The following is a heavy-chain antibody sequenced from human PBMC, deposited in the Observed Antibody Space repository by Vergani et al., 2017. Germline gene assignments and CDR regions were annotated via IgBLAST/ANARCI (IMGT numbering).Heavy chain of an antibody. J-gene: IGHJ6*03. CDR1: GYTFTGYY. V-gene: IGHV1-2*02. D-gene: IGHD2-2*01. Sequence: QVQLVQSGAEVKKPGASVKVSCKASGYTFTGYYMHWVRQAPGQGLEWMGWINPNSGGTNYAQKFQGRVTMTRDTSISTAYMELSRLRSEDTAVYYCARTHIVVVPAAPGYYYMDVWGKGTTVTVSS. CDR2: INPNSGGT. CDR3: ARTHIVVVPAAPGYYYMDV.